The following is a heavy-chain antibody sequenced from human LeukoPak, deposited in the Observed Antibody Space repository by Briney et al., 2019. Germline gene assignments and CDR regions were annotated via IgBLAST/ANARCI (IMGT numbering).Heavy chain of an antibody. CDR2: IIPIFGTA. D-gene: IGHD3-22*01. Sequence: SEKVSCKASGGTFSSYAISWVRQAPGQGLEWMGGIIPIFGTANYAQRFQGRVTITADESTSTAYMELSSLRSEDTAVYYCATSTLYYYDSSGDHTIDYWGQGTLVTVSS. J-gene: IGHJ4*02. CDR3: ATSTLYYYDSSGDHTIDY. CDR1: GGTFSSYA. V-gene: IGHV1-69*01.